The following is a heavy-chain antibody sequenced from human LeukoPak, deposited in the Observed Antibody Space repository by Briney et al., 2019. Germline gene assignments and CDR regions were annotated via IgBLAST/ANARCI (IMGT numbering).Heavy chain of an antibody. CDR2: ISGSGGTI. CDR1: GFTFSSYA. J-gene: IGHJ5*02. V-gene: IGHV3-23*01. D-gene: IGHD3-10*01. Sequence: GGSLRLSCAASGFTFSSYAMSWVRQAPGKGLEWVSAISGSGGTIYYADSVKGRFTISRDNAKNSLYLQMNSLRAEDTAVYYCASPLLWFGIRTWGQGTLVTVSS. CDR3: ASPLLWFGIRT.